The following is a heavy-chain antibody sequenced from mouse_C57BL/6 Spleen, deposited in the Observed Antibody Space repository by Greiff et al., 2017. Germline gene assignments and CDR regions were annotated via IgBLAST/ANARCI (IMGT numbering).Heavy chain of an antibody. CDR2: IYPGSGST. CDR3: ARKGGNQYYFDY. CDR1: GYTFTSYW. V-gene: IGHV1-55*01. J-gene: IGHJ2*01. D-gene: IGHD1-1*02. Sequence: VQLQQPGAELVKPGASVKMSCKASGYTFTSYWITWVKQRPGQGLEWIGDIYPGSGSTNYNEKFKSKATLTVDTSSSTAYMQLSSLTSEDSAVYYCARKGGNQYYFDYWGQGTTLTVSS.